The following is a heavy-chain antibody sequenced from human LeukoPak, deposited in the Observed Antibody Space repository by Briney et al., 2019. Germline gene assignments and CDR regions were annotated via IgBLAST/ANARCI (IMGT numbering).Heavy chain of an antibody. CDR2: IYYSGST. Sequence: SETLSLTCTVSGGSISSYYWSWIRQPPGKGLEWVGYIYYSGSTNYNPSLKRRVTISVDKSKNQFSLKLSSVTAADTAVYYCARDNITMVRGVYYYYGMDVWGKGTTVTVSS. V-gene: IGHV4-59*01. CDR3: ARDNITMVRGVYYYYGMDV. J-gene: IGHJ6*04. D-gene: IGHD3-10*01. CDR1: GGSISSYY.